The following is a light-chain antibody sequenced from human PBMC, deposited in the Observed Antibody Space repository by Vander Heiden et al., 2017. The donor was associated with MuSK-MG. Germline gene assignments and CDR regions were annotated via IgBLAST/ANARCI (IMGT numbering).Light chain of an antibody. Sequence: EIVMTQSPATLSVSPGERATLSCRASQSVSRNLAWYQQKPGQAPRLLIYGASTRATGIPARFSGSGSGTEFTLTISSLQSEGFAVYYCQQYNNWPPSTFGQGTKLEIK. J-gene: IGKJ2*02. CDR1: QSVSRN. CDR3: QQYNNWPPST. V-gene: IGKV3-15*01. CDR2: GAS.